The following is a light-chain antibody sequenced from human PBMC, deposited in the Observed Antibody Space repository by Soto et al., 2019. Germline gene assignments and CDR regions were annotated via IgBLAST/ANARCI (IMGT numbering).Light chain of an antibody. CDR1: SSDIGSYRF. V-gene: IGLV2-8*01. CDR2: EVN. CDR3: LAYAGRNNWGV. J-gene: IGLJ3*02. Sequence: QSVLTQPPSASRSPGQTVTISCSGTSSDIGSYRFVSWYQQHPATAPKLMIYEVNKRPSGVPDRFSGFKSGNTASLTVSGLQAEDEADYYCLAYAGRNNWGVFGGGTKVTVL.